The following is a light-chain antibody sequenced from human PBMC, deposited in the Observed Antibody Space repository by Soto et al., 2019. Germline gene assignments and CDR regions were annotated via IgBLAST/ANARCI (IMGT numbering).Light chain of an antibody. J-gene: IGKJ5*01. V-gene: IGKV4-1*01. CDR1: QSVLSDSKNY. CDR2: WAS. Sequence: DFVMTQSPDSLAVSLGERATINCKASQSVLSDSKNYLAWFQQKSGQPPKLLIYWASTRQSGVPDRFSGSGSATDFTLTVSSLQAEDVAVYYCQQYHSDPITFGQGTRLEIK. CDR3: QQYHSDPIT.